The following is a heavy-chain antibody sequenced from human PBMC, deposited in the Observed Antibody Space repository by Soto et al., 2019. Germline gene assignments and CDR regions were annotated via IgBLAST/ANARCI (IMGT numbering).Heavy chain of an antibody. Sequence: SETLSLTSSVSGDNISNSRFYWAWIRQPPGEGLEWIGSIYHTGNAYYNPSPKSRVTISVDTSKNQFSLKLTSVTAADAALYYCARDFFDSSDYTTNWFDPWGQGTLVTVSS. V-gene: IGHV4-39*01. CDR3: ARDFFDSSDYTTNWFDP. D-gene: IGHD3-22*01. CDR1: GDNISNSRFY. CDR2: IYHTGNA. J-gene: IGHJ5*02.